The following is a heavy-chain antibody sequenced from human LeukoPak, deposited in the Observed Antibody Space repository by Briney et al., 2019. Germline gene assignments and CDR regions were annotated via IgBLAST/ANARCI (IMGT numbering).Heavy chain of an antibody. CDR2: ISYDGSNK. J-gene: IGHJ6*02. CDR1: GFTFSSYG. V-gene: IGHV3-30*03. CDR3: ARREVTRAYYDILTGYYSSYYYYGMDV. D-gene: IGHD3-9*01. Sequence: QPGGSLRLSCAASGFTFSSYGMHWVRQAPGKGLEWVAVISYDGSNKYYADSVKGRFTISRDNSKNTLYLQMNSLRAEDTAVYYCARREVTRAYYDILTGYYSSYYYYGMDVWGQGTTVTVSS.